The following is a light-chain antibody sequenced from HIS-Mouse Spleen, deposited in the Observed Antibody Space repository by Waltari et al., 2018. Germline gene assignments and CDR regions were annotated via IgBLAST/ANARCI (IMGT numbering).Light chain of an antibody. Sequence: QTVVTQEPSLTVSPGGTVTLTCASSTGAVTSGYYPNWFQQKPGQAPRSLIYSTRNTHSWTPARFSGSLLGGKAGLTLSGVQPEDEAEYYCLLYYGGAQLVFGGGTKLTVL. CDR2: STR. CDR1: TGAVTSGYY. V-gene: IGLV7-43*01. J-gene: IGLJ3*02. CDR3: LLYYGGAQLV.